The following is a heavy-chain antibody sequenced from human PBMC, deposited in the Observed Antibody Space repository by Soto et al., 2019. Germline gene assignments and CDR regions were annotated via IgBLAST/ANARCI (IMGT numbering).Heavy chain of an antibody. J-gene: IGHJ4*02. CDR3: ARDGYYYDSSGYSYYFDY. Sequence: PGGSLRLSCAASGFTFSSYGVHWVRQAPGKGLEWVTVMSYDGSNKYHADSVKGRFTLSRDNPKNTLYLQMNSLRAEDTAVYYCARDGYYYDSSGYSYYFDYWGQGTLVTVSS. CDR1: GFTFSSYG. V-gene: IGHV3-30-3*01. CDR2: MSYDGSNK. D-gene: IGHD3-22*01.